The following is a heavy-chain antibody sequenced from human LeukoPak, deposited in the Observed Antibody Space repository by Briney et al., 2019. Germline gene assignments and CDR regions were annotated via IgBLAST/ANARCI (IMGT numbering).Heavy chain of an antibody. V-gene: IGHV3-21*01. CDR2: ISSSSSYI. D-gene: IGHD6-19*01. Sequence: GGSLRLSCAASGFTFSSYSMNWVRQAPGKGLEGVSSISSSSSYIYYADSVKGRFTISRDNAKNSLYLQMNSLRAEDTAVYYCARGGSGWYVIDFDYWGQGTLVTVSS. J-gene: IGHJ4*02. CDR3: ARGGSGWYVIDFDY. CDR1: GFTFSSYS.